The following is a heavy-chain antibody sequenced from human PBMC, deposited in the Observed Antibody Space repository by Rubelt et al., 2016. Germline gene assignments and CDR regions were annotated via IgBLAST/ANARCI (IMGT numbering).Heavy chain of an antibody. D-gene: IGHD1-7*01. CDR2: LYYSGST. J-gene: IGHJ4*02. V-gene: IGHV4-39*02. Sequence: QLQLQESGPGLVKPSETLSLTCTVSGGSISSSSYYWGWIRQPPGKGLEWIGSLYYSGSTYYNPSLKGRVTISVDTSKNQVSLKLSYVTAADTAVYYCARELLELSRDYWGQGTLVTVSS. CDR3: ARELLELSRDY. CDR1: GGSISSSSYY.